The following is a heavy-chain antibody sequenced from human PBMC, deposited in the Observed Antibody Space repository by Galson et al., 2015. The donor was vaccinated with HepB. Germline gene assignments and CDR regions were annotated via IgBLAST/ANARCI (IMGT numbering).Heavy chain of an antibody. J-gene: IGHJ6*02. V-gene: IGHV3-23*01. D-gene: IGHD6-13*01. CDR2: ISSGGST. CDR3: AKVDLDSFAGTFYYYGMAV. Sequence: SLRLSCAASGFTFSIYAMTWVRQAPGKGLEWVSAISSGGSTYYADSVKGRFTISRDNSKSTLYLLMNSLRAGDTAVYHCAKVDLDSFAGTFYYYGMAVWGQGTTVTVSS. CDR1: GFTFSIYA.